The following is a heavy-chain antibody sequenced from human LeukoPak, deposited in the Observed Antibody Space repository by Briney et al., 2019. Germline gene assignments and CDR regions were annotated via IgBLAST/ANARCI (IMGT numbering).Heavy chain of an antibody. CDR1: GYTFTSYY. D-gene: IGHD3-22*01. V-gene: IGHV1-46*01. CDR3: ARGFFYCSGGSCPYYYDSSGYYDY. J-gene: IGHJ4*02. Sequence: ASVTVSCKASGYTFTSYYMHWVRQAPGQGLEWMGIINPSGGSTSYAQKFQGRVTMTRDTSTSTVYMELSSLRSEDTAVYYCARGFFYCSGGSCPYYYDSSGYYDYWGQGTLVTVSS. CDR2: INPSGGST.